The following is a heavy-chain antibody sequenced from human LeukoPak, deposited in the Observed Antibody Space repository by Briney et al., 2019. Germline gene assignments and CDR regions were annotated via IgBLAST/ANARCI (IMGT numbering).Heavy chain of an antibody. V-gene: IGHV5-51*01. CDR3: ARLRSDYYDSSGYYGWFDP. J-gene: IGHJ5*02. CDR2: IYPGDSDT. CDR1: GYSFTSYW. Sequence: GESLKISCKGSGYSFTSYWIGWVRQMPRKGLEWMGIIYPGDSDTRYSPSFQGQVTISADKSISTAYLQWSSLKASDTAMYYCARLRSDYYDSSGYYGWFDPWGQGTLVTVSS. D-gene: IGHD3-22*01.